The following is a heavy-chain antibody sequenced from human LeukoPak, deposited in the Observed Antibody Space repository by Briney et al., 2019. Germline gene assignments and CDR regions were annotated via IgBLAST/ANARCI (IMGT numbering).Heavy chain of an antibody. D-gene: IGHD3-3*01. CDR3: AKVGEEYYDFWSGPEPYYFDY. CDR2: ISCSGDST. V-gene: IGHV3-23*01. J-gene: IGHJ4*02. CDR1: GFNFSSYA. Sequence: GGSPRLSCAASGFNFSSYAMSCVRQAPGKGLEWVSAISCSGDSTYYADSVKGRFTISRDNSKNTLYLQMNSLRAEDTAVYYCAKVGEEYYDFWSGPEPYYFDYWGQGTLLTVSS.